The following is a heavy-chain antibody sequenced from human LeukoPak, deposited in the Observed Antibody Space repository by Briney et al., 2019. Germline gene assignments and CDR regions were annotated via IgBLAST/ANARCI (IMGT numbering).Heavy chain of an antibody. CDR1: GYTFTGYY. CDR3: ARTSRISYYDILTGYLPRYYGMDV. V-gene: IGHV1-2*02. CDR2: INPNSGGT. Sequence: ASVKVSCKASGYTFTGYYMHWVRQAPGQGLEWMGWINPNSGGTNYAQKFQGRVTMTRDTSISTAYMELSRLRSDDTAVYYCARTSRISYYDILTGYLPRYYGMDVWGQGTTVTVSS. D-gene: IGHD3-9*01. J-gene: IGHJ6*02.